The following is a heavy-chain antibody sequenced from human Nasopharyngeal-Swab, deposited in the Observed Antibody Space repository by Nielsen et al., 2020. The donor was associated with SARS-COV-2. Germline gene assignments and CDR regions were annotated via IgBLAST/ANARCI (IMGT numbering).Heavy chain of an antibody. CDR2: IYYSGST. Sequence: SETLSLTCTVSGGSISSGDYYWSWIRQPPGKGLEWIGSIYYSGSTYHNPSLKSRVTISVDTSKNQFSLKLSSVTAADTAVYYCARLTVLLWFGEPTYMDVWGKGTTVTVSS. CDR1: GGSISSGDYY. V-gene: IGHV4-39*01. D-gene: IGHD3-10*01. J-gene: IGHJ6*03. CDR3: ARLTVLLWFGEPTYMDV.